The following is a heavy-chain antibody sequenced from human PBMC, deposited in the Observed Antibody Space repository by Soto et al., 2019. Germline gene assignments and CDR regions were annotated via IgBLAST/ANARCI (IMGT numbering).Heavy chain of an antibody. D-gene: IGHD3-3*01. Sequence: GASVKVSCKASGFTFTSSAVQWVRQARGQRLEWIGWIVVGSGNTNYAQKFQERVTITRDTSASTAYMELSSLRSEDTAVYYCARDHPLTYDFWSPFEVLYYGMDVWGQGTTVTVSS. V-gene: IGHV1-58*01. CDR2: IVVGSGNT. CDR1: GFTFTSSA. CDR3: ARDHPLTYDFWSPFEVLYYGMDV. J-gene: IGHJ6*02.